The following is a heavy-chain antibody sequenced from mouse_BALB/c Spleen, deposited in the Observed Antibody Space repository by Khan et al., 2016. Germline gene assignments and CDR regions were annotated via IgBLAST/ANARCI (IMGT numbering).Heavy chain of an antibody. CDR2: IDSNGGST. D-gene: IGHD2-12*01. V-gene: IGHV5-6-3*01. J-gene: IGHJ2*01. CDR1: RFTISSYG. CDR3: ERSAI. Sequence: EVELVESGGGIVQPGRSLKRSCAAPRFTISSYGMSSVRQTPDKRLELVATIDSNGGSTDYPESVKRRFTISGDNAKNALYLQMRSLKSEDTAMYCCERSAIWGQGTTRTVSS.